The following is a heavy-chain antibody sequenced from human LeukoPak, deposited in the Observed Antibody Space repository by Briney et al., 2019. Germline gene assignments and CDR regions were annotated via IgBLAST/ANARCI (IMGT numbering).Heavy chain of an antibody. CDR1: GFTFSNYG. V-gene: IGHV3-33*06. Sequence: GGSLRLSCAASGFTFSNYGMHWVRQAPGKGLEWVAVIWSDGSNRNYADSVKGRFTLSRDNSKNTLFLQVNSLRADDTAVYYCAKFHSPGRVTHFYWYFDLWGRGTLVTVSS. D-gene: IGHD2-21*02. CDR3: AKFHSPGRVTHFYWYFDL. J-gene: IGHJ2*01. CDR2: IWSDGSNR.